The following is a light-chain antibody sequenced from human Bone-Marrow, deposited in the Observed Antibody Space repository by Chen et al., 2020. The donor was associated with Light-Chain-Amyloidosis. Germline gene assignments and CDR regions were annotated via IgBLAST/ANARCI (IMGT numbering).Light chain of an antibody. Sequence: HSALTQPPSSSGSPGQSVTISCTVTSSDVGGYKYVSWYQQHPGKAPKLIIYEVNKRPSGVPDRFSGSKSGNTASLTVSGLQAEDEADYYCSSYAGSSNLGVFGTGTKVAVL. V-gene: IGLV2-8*01. CDR1: SSDVGGYKY. CDR3: SSYAGSSNLGV. J-gene: IGLJ1*01. CDR2: EVN.